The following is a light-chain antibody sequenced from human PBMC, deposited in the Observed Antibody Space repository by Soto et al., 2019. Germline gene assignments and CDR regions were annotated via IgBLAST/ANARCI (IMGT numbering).Light chain of an antibody. Sequence: QSVLTQSPSASASLGASVKLTCTLSSGHSSYAIAWHQQQPEKGPRYLMKVNRDGSHSKGDGIPDRFSGSSSGAERYLTISSLQTEDEADYYCQTWGSGLVLFGGGTQLTVL. V-gene: IGLV4-69*01. CDR2: VNRDGSH. CDR3: QTWGSGLVL. J-gene: IGLJ3*02. CDR1: SGHSSYA.